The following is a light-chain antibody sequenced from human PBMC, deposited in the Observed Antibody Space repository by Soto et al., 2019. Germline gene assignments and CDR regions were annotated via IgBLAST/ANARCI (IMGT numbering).Light chain of an antibody. CDR1: QTIRGN. V-gene: IGKV3-15*01. J-gene: IGKJ1*01. CDR3: QQYNNWPRM. CDR2: GAS. Sequence: EVVMTQSPATLSVSPGETATLSCRASQTIRGNLAWYQQKPGQAPTLLMYGASTRATGVPARFSGSGSGTDFTLTISRLQSEDFAVYYCQQYNNWPRMFGQGTKVDIK.